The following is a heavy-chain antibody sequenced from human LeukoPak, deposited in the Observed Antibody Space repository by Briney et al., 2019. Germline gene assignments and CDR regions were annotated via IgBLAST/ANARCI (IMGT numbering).Heavy chain of an antibody. Sequence: PGGSLRLSWAASGFTVNDYGMRWVRQAPGKGLEWVANIKGDGSDKWYVDSVKGRFTISRDNAKTSLVLQTNSLRADDTAVYYCERDYGGYWGQGTLVTVSS. CDR2: IKGDGSDK. CDR3: ERDYGGY. D-gene: IGHD4/OR15-4a*01. V-gene: IGHV3-7*05. J-gene: IGHJ4*02. CDR1: GFTVNDYG.